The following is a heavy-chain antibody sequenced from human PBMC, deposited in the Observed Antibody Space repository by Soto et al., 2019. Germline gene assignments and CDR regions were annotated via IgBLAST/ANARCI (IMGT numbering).Heavy chain of an antibody. V-gene: IGHV4-31*03. D-gene: IGHD3-10*01. J-gene: IGHJ4*02. CDR1: GGSISSGGYY. Sequence: PSETLSLTCTVSGGSISSGGYYWSWIRQHPGKGLEWIGYIYYSGSTYYNPSLKSRVTISVDTSKNQFSLKLSSVTAADTAVYYCARGGSGSYYNSDYFDYWGQGTLVTVSS. CDR3: ARGGSGSYYNSDYFDY. CDR2: IYYSGST.